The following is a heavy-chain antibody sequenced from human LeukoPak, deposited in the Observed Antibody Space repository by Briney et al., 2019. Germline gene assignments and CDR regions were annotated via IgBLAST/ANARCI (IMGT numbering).Heavy chain of an antibody. D-gene: IGHD6-13*01. CDR1: GFTFSSYE. V-gene: IGHV3-48*03. CDR2: ISSSGSTI. J-gene: IGHJ4*02. Sequence: GGSLRLSCAASGFTFSSYEMSWVRQAPGKGLEWVSYISSSGSTIYYADSLKGRFTISRDNAENSLYLQVNSLRAEDTAVYYCARLTAAGCDYWGQGTLVTVSS. CDR3: ARLTAAGCDY.